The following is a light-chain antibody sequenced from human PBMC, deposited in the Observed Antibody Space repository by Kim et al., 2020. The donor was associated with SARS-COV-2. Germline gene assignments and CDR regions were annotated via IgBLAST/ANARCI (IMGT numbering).Light chain of an antibody. J-gene: IGKJ5*01. CDR3: QQYNNWPPPIT. CDR1: QSVSSN. Sequence: PGERATLSCRASQSVSSNLAWYQQKPGQAPRLLIYGASTRATGIPARFSGSGSGTEFTLTISSLQSEDFAVCYCQQYNNWPPPITFGQGTRLEIK. V-gene: IGKV3-15*01. CDR2: GAS.